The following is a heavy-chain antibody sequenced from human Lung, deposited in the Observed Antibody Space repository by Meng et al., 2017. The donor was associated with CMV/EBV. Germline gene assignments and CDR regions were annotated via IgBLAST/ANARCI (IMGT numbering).Heavy chain of an antibody. CDR2: ISNSGITT. J-gene: IGHJ4*02. D-gene: IGHD1-1*01. CDR3: ARSAMDYNPYFDY. CDR1: GFTFSSYE. Sequence: GGSXRLSCAASGFTFSSYEMNWVRQAPGKGLEWVSYISNSGITTYYADSVKGRFTISRDNAKNSLFLQINSLRAEDTAVYYCARSAMDYNPYFDYWGQGTLVTVSS. V-gene: IGHV3-48*03.